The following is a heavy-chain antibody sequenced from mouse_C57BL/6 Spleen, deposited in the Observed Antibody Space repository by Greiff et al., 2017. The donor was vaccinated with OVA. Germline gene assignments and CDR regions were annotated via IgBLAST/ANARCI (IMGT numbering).Heavy chain of an antibody. CDR2: IDPDTGGT. V-gene: IGHV1-15*01. J-gene: IGHJ1*03. Sequence: QVQLLQSGAELVRPGASVTLSCKASGYTFTDYEMHWVKQTPGHGLEWIGVIDPDTGGTAYNQKFKGKATLTVDKSSSTAYMELRSLTREDSAVYYCARYRHSSGSSCYFDGWGKGTTVTVST. CDR1: GYTFTDYE. CDR3: ARYRHSSGSSCYFDG. D-gene: IGHD1-1*01.